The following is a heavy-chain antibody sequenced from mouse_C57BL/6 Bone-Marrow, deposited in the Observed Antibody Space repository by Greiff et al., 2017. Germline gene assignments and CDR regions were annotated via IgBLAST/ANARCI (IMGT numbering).Heavy chain of an antibody. J-gene: IGHJ2*01. CDR3: AKVDGNYAFDY. Sequence: LVESGAELVRPGASVKLSCKASGYTFTDYYINWVKQRPGQGLEWIARIYPGSGNTYYNEKFKGKATLTAEKSSRTAYMQLSILTSEDSAVYFCAKVDGNYAFDYWGQGTTLTVSS. V-gene: IGHV1-76*01. CDR2: IYPGSGNT. D-gene: IGHD2-1*01. CDR1: GYTFTDYY.